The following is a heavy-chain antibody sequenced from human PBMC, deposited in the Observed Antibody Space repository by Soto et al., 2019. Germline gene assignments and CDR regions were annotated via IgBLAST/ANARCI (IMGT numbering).Heavy chain of an antibody. CDR1: GFSFSSYW. D-gene: IGHD3-16*01. Sequence: EVQLVESGGDLVQPGGSLRLSCAASGFSFSSYWMTWVRQAPGKGLEWVANIKQDGREKYYVASVKGRFTISRDNGKNLLYLQMDSLTLDDTAVYYCAGDGVRNGAYNGWLDPWGQGTLVTVSP. CDR3: AGDGVRNGAYNGWLDP. V-gene: IGHV3-7*03. CDR2: IKQDGREK. J-gene: IGHJ5*02.